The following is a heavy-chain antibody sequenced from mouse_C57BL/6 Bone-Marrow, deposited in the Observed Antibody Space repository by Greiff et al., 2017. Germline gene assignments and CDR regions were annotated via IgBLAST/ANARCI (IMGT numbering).Heavy chain of an antibody. CDR1: GYAFSSYW. J-gene: IGHJ2*01. Sequence: QVQLQQSGAELVKPGASVKISCKASGYAFSSYWMNWVKQRPGKGLEWIGQIYPGDGDTNYNGKFKGKATLTADKSSSTAYMQLSSLTSEDSAVYFCAREQLRLPFDYWGQGTTLTVSS. CDR2: IYPGDGDT. V-gene: IGHV1-80*01. D-gene: IGHD3-2*02. CDR3: AREQLRLPFDY.